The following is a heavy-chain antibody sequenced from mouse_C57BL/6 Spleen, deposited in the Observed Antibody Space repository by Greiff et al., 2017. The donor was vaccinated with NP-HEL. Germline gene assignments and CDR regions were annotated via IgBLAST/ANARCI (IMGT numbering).Heavy chain of an antibody. V-gene: IGHV5-16*01. Sequence: EVKLMESEGGLVQPGSSMKLSCTASGFTFSDYYMAWVRQVPEKGLEWVANINYDGSSTYYLDSLKSRFIISRDNATNILYLQMSSLESEDTATYYFASVEDGYNIDYRGQGTTLTVSA. CDR3: ASVEDGYNIDY. CDR2: INYDGSST. CDR1: GFTFSDYY. D-gene: IGHD2-3*01. J-gene: IGHJ2*01.